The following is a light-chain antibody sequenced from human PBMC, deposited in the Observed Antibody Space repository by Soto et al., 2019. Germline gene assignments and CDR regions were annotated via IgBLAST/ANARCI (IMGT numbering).Light chain of an antibody. CDR3: QHHNSYSEA. CDR1: QTISSW. V-gene: IGKV1-5*03. Sequence: DIQMTQSPSTLSGSVGDRVTITCRASQTISSWLAWYQQKPGKAPKLLIYKASTLKSGVPSRFSGSGSGTEFTLTISSLQPADFATYYCQHHNSYSEAFGQGTKVELK. CDR2: KAS. J-gene: IGKJ1*01.